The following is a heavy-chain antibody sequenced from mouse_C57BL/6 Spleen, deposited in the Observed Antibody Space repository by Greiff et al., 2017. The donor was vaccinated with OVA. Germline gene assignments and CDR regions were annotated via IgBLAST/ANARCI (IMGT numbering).Heavy chain of an antibody. D-gene: IGHD4-1*01. J-gene: IGHJ2*01. CDR2: IYPGDGDT. V-gene: IGHV1-82*01. CDR1: GYAFSSSW. Sequence: QVQLQQSGPELVKPGASVKISCKASGYAFSSSWMNWVKQRPGKGLEWIGRIYPGDGDTNYNGKFKGKATLTADNSSSTSYMQLSSLTSEDSAVYFCARERTGTYYFDYWGQGTTLTVSS. CDR3: ARERTGTYYFDY.